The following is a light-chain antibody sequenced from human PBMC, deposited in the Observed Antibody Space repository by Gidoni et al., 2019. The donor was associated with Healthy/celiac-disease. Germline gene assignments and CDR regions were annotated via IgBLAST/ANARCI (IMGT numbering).Light chain of an antibody. CDR2: GNS. CDR1: SSNIGAGYD. J-gene: IGLJ3*02. Sequence: QAVLTQPPSGSGAPGQRVAISRTGSSSNIGAGYDVHWYQQLPGTAPNLLIYGNSNRPSGVPDRFSGSKSGTSASLAITGLQAEDEADYYCQSYDSSLSGSRVFGGGTKLTVL. V-gene: IGLV1-40*01. CDR3: QSYDSSLSGSRV.